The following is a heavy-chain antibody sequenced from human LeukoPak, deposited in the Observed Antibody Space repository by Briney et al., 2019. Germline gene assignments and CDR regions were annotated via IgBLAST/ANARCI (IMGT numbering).Heavy chain of an antibody. D-gene: IGHD6-19*01. V-gene: IGHV1-2*02. CDR1: GYTFSDFF. CDR3: ARGTEESSGWDLTY. J-gene: IGHJ4*02. Sequence: ASVKVSCKAPGYTFSDFFMHWVRQAPGQGLEWMGWINPNSDGTSYGQKFQGRVTMTTDMSNSTAYMELRGLRSEDTATYYCARGTEESSGWDLTYWGQGTLVTVSS. CDR2: INPNSDGT.